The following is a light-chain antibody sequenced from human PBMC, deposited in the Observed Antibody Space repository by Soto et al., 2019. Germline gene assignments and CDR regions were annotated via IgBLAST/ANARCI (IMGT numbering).Light chain of an antibody. Sequence: EIVMTQSPATLSLSPGERAALSCRASQSINSELAWYQQKPGQTPRLLIYGASTRATGVPARFTGSESGSEFTLTISGLQSEDFAVYYCQQGHNWPLTFGQGTRLEIK. V-gene: IGKV3-15*01. J-gene: IGKJ2*01. CDR3: QQGHNWPLT. CDR1: QSINSE. CDR2: GAS.